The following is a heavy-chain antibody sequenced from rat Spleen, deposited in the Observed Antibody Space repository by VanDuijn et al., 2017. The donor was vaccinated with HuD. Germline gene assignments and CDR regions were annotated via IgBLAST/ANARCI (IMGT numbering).Heavy chain of an antibody. CDR2: MWSGGST. J-gene: IGHJ2*01. V-gene: IGHV2-45*01. Sequence: VQLKEAGPGLVQPSQTLSLTCTVSGFSLTSYNVHWVRQPPGKGLEWMGVMWSGGSTDYNSALKSRLSISRDTSKNQVFLKMNSLQSEDTTTYYCARGIYYFDYWGQGVMVTVSS. CDR3: ARGIYYFDY. CDR1: GFSLTSYN.